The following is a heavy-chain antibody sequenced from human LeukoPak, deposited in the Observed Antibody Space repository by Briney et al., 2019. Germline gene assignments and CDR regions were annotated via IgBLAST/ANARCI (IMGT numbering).Heavy chain of an antibody. CDR3: ARGGTARYDFWSGYYPRFDY. CDR1: GFTFSSYW. Sequence: PGGSLRLSCAASGFTFSSYWMSWVRQAPGKGLEWVANIKQDGSEKYYVDSVKGRFTISRDNAKNSLYLQMNSLRAEDTAVYYCARGGTARYDFWSGYYPRFDYWGQGTLVTVSS. D-gene: IGHD3-3*01. V-gene: IGHV3-7*01. J-gene: IGHJ4*02. CDR2: IKQDGSEK.